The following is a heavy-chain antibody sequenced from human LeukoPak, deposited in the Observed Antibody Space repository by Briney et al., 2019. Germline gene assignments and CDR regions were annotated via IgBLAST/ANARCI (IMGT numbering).Heavy chain of an antibody. CDR1: GFTFSSYG. CDR3: ARDRYCTNGVCYHFDY. J-gene: IGHJ4*02. Sequence: GGSLRLSCAASGFTFSSYGMHWVRQAPGKGLEWVAFIRYDGSNKYYADSVKGRFTISRDNSKNTLYLQMNSLRAEDTAVYYCARDRYCTNGVCYHFDYWGQGTLVTVSS. D-gene: IGHD2-8*01. V-gene: IGHV3-30*02. CDR2: IRYDGSNK.